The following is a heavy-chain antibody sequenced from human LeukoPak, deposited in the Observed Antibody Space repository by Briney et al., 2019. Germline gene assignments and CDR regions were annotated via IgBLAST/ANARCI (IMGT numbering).Heavy chain of an antibody. V-gene: IGHV3-74*01. CDR2: INSDGSST. CDR3: AREMGDYYDSSGYYSAAFDI. D-gene: IGHD3-22*01. CDR1: GFTFSSYW. Sequence: GGSLGLSCAASGFTFSSYWMHWVRQAPGKGLVWVSRINSDGSSTSYADSVKGRFTISSDNAKNTLYLQMNSLRAEDTAVYYCAREMGDYYDSSGYYSAAFDIWGQGTMVTVSS. J-gene: IGHJ3*02.